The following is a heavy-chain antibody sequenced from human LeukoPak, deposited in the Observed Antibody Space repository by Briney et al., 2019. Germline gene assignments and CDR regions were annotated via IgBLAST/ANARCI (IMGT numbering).Heavy chain of an antibody. D-gene: IGHD5-24*01. CDR1: GGSISSYY. CDR2: ISYIGST. J-gene: IGHJ4*02. CDR3: ARGGKMATIKDYFDY. Sequence: KPSETLSLTCTVSGGSISSYYWSWIRQPPGKGLELIGFISYIGSTNYNPSLKSRVTISVDTSKNQFSLKLSSVTAADTAVYYCARGGKMATIKDYFDYWGQGTLVTVSS. V-gene: IGHV4-59*01.